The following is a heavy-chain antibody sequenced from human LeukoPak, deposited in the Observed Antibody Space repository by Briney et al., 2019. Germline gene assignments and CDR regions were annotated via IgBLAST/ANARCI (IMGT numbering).Heavy chain of an antibody. Sequence: PGGSLRLSCAASGFTFRSFEMNWVRQAPGKGLEWVSYISSSGSTIYYADSVKGRFTISRDNAKNTLNLQMNSLRAEDTAVYYCARDLGQYYDTSDNWFDPWGQGTLVTVSS. CDR1: GFTFRSFE. V-gene: IGHV3-48*03. J-gene: IGHJ5*02. CDR3: ARDLGQYYDTSDNWFDP. D-gene: IGHD3-22*01. CDR2: ISSSGSTI.